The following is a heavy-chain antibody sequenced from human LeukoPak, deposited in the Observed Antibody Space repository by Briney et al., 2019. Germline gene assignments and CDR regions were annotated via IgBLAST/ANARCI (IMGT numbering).Heavy chain of an antibody. Sequence: GGSLRLSCAASGFTFSSYCMHWVRQAPGKGLEWVAVIWYDGSNKYYADSVKGRFTISRDNSKNTLYLQMNSLRAEDTAVYYCARDLPSRLGELSPADYWGQGTLVTVSS. CDR3: ARDLPSRLGELSPADY. CDR2: IWYDGSNK. V-gene: IGHV3-33*01. J-gene: IGHJ4*02. CDR1: GFTFSSYC. D-gene: IGHD3-16*02.